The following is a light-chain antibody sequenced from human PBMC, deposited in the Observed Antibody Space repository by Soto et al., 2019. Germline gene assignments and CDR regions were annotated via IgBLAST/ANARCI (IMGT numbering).Light chain of an antibody. CDR2: ENN. J-gene: IGLJ3*02. Sequence: QSVLTQPPSVSAAPGQRVTISCSGSSSNSGNNYVSWYQQLPGTAPKLLIYENNKRPSEIPDRFSGSKSGTSATLGITGLQTWDEADYYCGTWDSSLSAGVFGGGTKLTVL. CDR3: GTWDSSLSAGV. V-gene: IGLV1-51*02. CDR1: SSNSGNNY.